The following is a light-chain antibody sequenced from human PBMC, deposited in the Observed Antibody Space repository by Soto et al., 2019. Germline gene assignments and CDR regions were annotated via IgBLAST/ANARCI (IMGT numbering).Light chain of an antibody. CDR1: GSNIGSNY. CDR2: RNN. V-gene: IGLV1-47*01. Sequence: QSVLTQPPSATGTPGQRVTISCSGSGSNIGSNYVYWYQQLPGTAPKLLIYRNNQRPSGVPDRFSGSKSGTSASLAISGLRSEDEADYFCASWDDSLSVLWVFGGGTKLTVL. CDR3: ASWDDSLSVLWV. J-gene: IGLJ3*02.